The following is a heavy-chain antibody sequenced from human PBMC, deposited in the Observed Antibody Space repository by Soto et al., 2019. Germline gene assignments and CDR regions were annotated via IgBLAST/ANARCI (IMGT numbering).Heavy chain of an antibody. Sequence: PSETLSLTCAVYGGSFSGYYWSWIRQPPGKGLEWIGEINHSGSTNYNPSLKSRVTISVDTSKNQFSLKLSSVTAADTAVYYCARRVTRRASRGTSCYYALDIWGQGTMVTVSS. CDR2: INHSGST. CDR3: ARRVTRRASRGTSCYYALDI. V-gene: IGHV4-34*01. J-gene: IGHJ3*02. CDR1: GGSFSGYY. D-gene: IGHD2-2*01.